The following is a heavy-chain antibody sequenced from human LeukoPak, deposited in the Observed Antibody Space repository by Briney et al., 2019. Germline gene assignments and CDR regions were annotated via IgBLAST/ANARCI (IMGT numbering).Heavy chain of an antibody. V-gene: IGHV1-69*13. CDR2: IIPIFGTA. D-gene: IGHD4/OR15-4a*01. CDR1: GYTFTGYY. Sequence: SVKVSCKASGYTFTGYYMHWVRQAPGQGLEWMGGIIPIFGTANYAQKFQGRVTITADESTSTAYMELSSLRSEDTAVYYCARANFRDAFDIWGQGTMVTVSS. J-gene: IGHJ3*02. CDR3: ARANFRDAFDI.